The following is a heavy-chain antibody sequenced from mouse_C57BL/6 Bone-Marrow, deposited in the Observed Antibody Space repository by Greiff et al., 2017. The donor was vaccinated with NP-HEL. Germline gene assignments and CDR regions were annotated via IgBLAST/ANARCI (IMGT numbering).Heavy chain of an antibody. CDR1: GYTFTSYW. Sequence: QVQLQQPGAELVMPGASVKLSCKASGYTFTSYWMHWVKQRPGQGLEWIGEIDPSDSYTNYNQKFKGKSTLTVDKSSSTAYMQLSSLTSEDSAVYYCARERLEYFDYWGQGTTLTVSS. J-gene: IGHJ2*01. CDR2: IDPSDSYT. V-gene: IGHV1-69*01. D-gene: IGHD4-1*01. CDR3: ARERLEYFDY.